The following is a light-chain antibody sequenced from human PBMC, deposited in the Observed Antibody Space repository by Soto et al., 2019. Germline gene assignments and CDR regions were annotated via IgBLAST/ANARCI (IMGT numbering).Light chain of an antibody. CDR1: QIVNTFY. CDR2: GAS. V-gene: IGKV3-20*01. Sequence: EVVLSQSPGTLSLSPGESATLSCRASQIVNTFYLAWYQQKPGQAPRLLIYGASSRATGVPDRFSASGSATDFSLTIRRLEPEDSAVYYCQQYNNWPPITFGQGTRLEIK. CDR3: QQYNNWPPIT. J-gene: IGKJ5*01.